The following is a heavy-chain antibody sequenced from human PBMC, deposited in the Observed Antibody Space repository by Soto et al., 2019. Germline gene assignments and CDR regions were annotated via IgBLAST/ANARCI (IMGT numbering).Heavy chain of an antibody. D-gene: IGHD3-22*01. V-gene: IGHV4-59*01. Sequence: SETLSLTCTVSGASISSSYWSWIRQSPGKRLEWIGYVYYTGSTKYNPSLKSRVTMSVDMSKNHFSLKLNSVTAADTAIYYCARGYFDTNGQSNTFNMWGQGTMVT. CDR2: VYYTGST. CDR1: GASISSSY. J-gene: IGHJ3*02. CDR3: ARGYFDTNGQSNTFNM.